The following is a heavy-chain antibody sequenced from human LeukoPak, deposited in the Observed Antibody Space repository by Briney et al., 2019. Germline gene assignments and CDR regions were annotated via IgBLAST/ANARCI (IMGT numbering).Heavy chain of an antibody. V-gene: IGHV3-23*01. J-gene: IGHJ4*02. D-gene: IGHD4-17*01. CDR1: GFTFSSFA. CDR2: ISRSGGTT. CDR3: AKDGGAYTSAIGGDS. Sequence: GGSPRLSCVGSGFTFSSFASSWVRQAPGEGLEWVSGISRSGGTTYYADSVKGRFTISRDNSKNMLYLQMSDLRAEDTAVYYCAKDGGAYTSAIGGDSGGQGTLVTVSP.